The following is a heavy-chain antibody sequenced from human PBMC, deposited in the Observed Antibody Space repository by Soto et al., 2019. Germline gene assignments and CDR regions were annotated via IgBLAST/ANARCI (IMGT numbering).Heavy chain of an antibody. Sequence: GGSLRLSCAASGFTFSSYGMHWVRQAPGKGLEWVAVISYDGSNKYYADSVKGRFTISRDNSKNTLYLQMNSLRAEDTAVYYCAKDMEKDIVVVPAAMGFDYWGQGTLVTVSS. D-gene: IGHD2-2*01. CDR1: GFTFSSYG. J-gene: IGHJ4*02. CDR2: ISYDGSNK. V-gene: IGHV3-30*18. CDR3: AKDMEKDIVVVPAAMGFDY.